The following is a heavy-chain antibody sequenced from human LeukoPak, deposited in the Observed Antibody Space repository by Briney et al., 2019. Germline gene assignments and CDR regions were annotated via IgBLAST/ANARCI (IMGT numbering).Heavy chain of an antibody. V-gene: IGHV3-21*01. CDR3: ARDNYYYDDTGYPTDAFDL. CDR2: ISVSTSYT. Sequence: GGSLRLSCAASGFTFSSHSMNWVRQAPGKGLEWVSSISVSTSYTHYADSVKGRFTISRDNAKNSLYLQMNSLRADDTAVYYCARDNYYYDDTGYPTDAFDLWGQGTLVTVSS. CDR1: GFTFSSHS. D-gene: IGHD3-22*01. J-gene: IGHJ3*01.